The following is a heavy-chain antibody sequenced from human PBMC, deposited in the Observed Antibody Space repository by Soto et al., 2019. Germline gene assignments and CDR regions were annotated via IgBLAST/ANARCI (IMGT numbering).Heavy chain of an antibody. CDR3: AREYYDILPGYHYYYYYGMDV. CDR1: GFTFSSYG. J-gene: IGHJ6*02. D-gene: IGHD3-9*01. CDR2: IWYDGSNK. Sequence: QVPLVESGGGVVQPGRSLRLSCAASGFTFSSYGMHWVRQAPGKGLEWVAVIWYDGSNKYYADSVKGRFTISIDNSTNTLYLQMNSLRAEDTAVYYCAREYYDILPGYHYYYYYGMDVWGQGTTVTVSS. V-gene: IGHV3-33*01.